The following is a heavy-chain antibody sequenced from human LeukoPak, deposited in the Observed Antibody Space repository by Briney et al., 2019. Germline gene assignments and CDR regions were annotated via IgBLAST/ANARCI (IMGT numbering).Heavy chain of an antibody. CDR2: ISWNSGSI. V-gene: IGHV3-9*01. CDR3: AKDIWRTKDAFDI. Sequence: PGGSLRLSCAASGFTFDDYAMHWVRHAPGKGLEWVSGISWNSGSIGYADSVKGRFTISRDNAKNSLYLQMNSLRAEDTALYYCAKDIWRTKDAFDIWGQGTMVTVSS. J-gene: IGHJ3*02. D-gene: IGHD1/OR15-1a*01. CDR1: GFTFDDYA.